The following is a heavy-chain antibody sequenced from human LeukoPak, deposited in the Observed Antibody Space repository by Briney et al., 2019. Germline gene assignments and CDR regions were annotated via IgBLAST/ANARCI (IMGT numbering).Heavy chain of an antibody. CDR2: IETSGSTI. Sequence: PGGSLRLSCAASGFTVSDYYMSLIRQASGEGLEWVSYIETSGSTIYYADSVKGRFTISRDNAKNSLYLQMNSLRAEDTAVYYCARGHYGLDVWGRGTTVTVSS. J-gene: IGHJ6*02. CDR1: GFTVSDYY. CDR3: ARGHYGLDV. V-gene: IGHV3-11*01.